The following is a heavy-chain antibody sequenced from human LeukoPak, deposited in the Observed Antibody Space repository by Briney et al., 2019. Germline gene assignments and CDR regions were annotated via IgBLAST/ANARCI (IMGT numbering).Heavy chain of an antibody. CDR3: AREGYSSSWGHFDY. J-gene: IGHJ4*02. CDR2: IHSGGST. CDR1: GFTVSSNY. Sequence: GGSLRLSCAASGFTVSSNYMSWVRQAPGKGLEWVSVIHSGGSTYYADSVKGRFTISRDNSKNMVYLQMNSLSAKDTAVYYCAREGYSSSWGHFDYWGQGTPVTVSS. V-gene: IGHV3-53*01. D-gene: IGHD6-13*01.